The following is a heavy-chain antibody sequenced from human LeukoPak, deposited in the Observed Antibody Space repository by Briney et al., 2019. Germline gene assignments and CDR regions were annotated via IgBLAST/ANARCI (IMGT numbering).Heavy chain of an antibody. Sequence: ASVKVSCKASGYTFTGYYMHWVRQAPGQGLEWMGWINPNSGGTNYAQKFQGRVTMTRDTSISTAYMELSRLRSDDTAVYYCARGYGSGSYRFNYWGQGTLVTVSS. J-gene: IGHJ4*02. CDR3: ARGYGSGSYRFNY. V-gene: IGHV1-2*02. CDR1: GYTFTGYY. CDR2: INPNSGGT. D-gene: IGHD3-10*01.